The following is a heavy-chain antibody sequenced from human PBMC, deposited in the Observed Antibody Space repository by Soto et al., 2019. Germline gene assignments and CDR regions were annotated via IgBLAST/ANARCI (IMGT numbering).Heavy chain of an antibody. D-gene: IGHD3-16*02. CDR1: GFTFSSYW. J-gene: IGHJ3*02. CDR2: IKQDGSEK. Sequence: GGSLRLSCAASGFTFSSYWMSWVRQAPGKGLEWVANIKQDGSEKYYVDSVKGRFTISRDNAKNSLYLQMNSLRAEDTAVYYCARMITFGGVIVEYAFDIWGQGTMVTVSS. CDR3: ARMITFGGVIVEYAFDI. V-gene: IGHV3-7*01.